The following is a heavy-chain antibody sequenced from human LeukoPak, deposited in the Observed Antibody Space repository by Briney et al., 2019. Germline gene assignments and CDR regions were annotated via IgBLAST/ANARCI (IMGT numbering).Heavy chain of an antibody. CDR3: AREYYYDSSGYLYYYGMDV. CDR1: GYTFTSYD. CDR2: MNLNSGNT. Sequence: GASVKVSCKASGYTFTSYDINWVRQATGQGLEWMGWMNLNSGNTGYAQKFQGRVTMTRNTSISTAYMELSSLRSEDTAVYYCAREYYYDSSGYLYYYGMDVWGQGTTVTVSS. J-gene: IGHJ6*02. D-gene: IGHD3-22*01. V-gene: IGHV1-8*01.